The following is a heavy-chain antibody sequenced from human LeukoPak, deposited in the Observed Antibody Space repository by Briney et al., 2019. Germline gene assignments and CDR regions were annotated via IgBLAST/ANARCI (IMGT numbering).Heavy chain of an antibody. V-gene: IGHV3-74*01. CDR2: INSDGSST. D-gene: IGHD6-6*01. CDR1: GFTFSSYC. CDR3: ARVGSSSPYYYYYYMDV. J-gene: IGHJ6*03. Sequence: GGSLRLSCAASGFTFSSYCMHWVRQAPGKGLVWVSRINSDGSSTSYADSVKGRFTISRDNAKNTLYLQMNSLRAEDTAVYYCARVGSSSPYYYYYYMDVWGKGTTVTVSS.